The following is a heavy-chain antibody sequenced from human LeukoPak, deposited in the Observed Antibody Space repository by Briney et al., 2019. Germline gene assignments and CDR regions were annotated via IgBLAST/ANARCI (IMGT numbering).Heavy chain of an antibody. V-gene: IGHV1-18*01. D-gene: IGHD6-19*01. CDR2: ISAYNGNT. CDR1: GYTFTSYG. J-gene: IGHJ5*02. Sequence: ASVKVSCKASGYTFTSYGISWVRQAPGQGLEWMGWISAYNGNTNYAQKLQGRVTMTTDTSTSTAYMELRSLRSDDTAVYYCARAREGIAVAGIIDWFDPWGQGTLVTVSS. CDR3: ARAREGIAVAGIIDWFDP.